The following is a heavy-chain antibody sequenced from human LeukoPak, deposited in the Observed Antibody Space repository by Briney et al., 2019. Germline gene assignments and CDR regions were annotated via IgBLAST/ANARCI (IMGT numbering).Heavy chain of an antibody. CDR1: GGSFSGFH. CDR2: INHSGST. V-gene: IGHV4-34*01. J-gene: IGHJ5*02. CDR3: SNDRRDSSSSSWFDP. D-gene: IGHD6-13*01. Sequence: PSETLSLTCAVYGGSFSGFHWRWIRQPREKGLECIGQINHSGSTNYNPSLKCRVTISVHTSKIQFSLQPGSDTDADTAVYYCSNDRRDSSSSSWFDPWGQGTLVTVSS.